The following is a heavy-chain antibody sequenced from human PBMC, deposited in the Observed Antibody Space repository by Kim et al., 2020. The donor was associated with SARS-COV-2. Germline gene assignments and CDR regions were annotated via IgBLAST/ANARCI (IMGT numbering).Heavy chain of an antibody. CDR2: ISGSGDIT. V-gene: IGHV3-23*01. CDR1: GFTFSSYG. J-gene: IGHJ3*02. D-gene: IGHD3-3*01. CDR3: VKALRLLVWLGSFDM. Sequence: GGSLRLSCAASGFTFSSYGMYWVRQAPGKGLEWVSVISGSGDITKYADSVKGRFTISRDNSKNMLHLQMNSLRAEDTAVYYCVKALRLLVWLGSFDMWGQGTVVTVSP.